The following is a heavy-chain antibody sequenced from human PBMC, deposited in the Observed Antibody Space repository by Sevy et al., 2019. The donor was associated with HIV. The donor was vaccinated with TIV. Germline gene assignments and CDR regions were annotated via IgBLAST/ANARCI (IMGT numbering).Heavy chain of an antibody. D-gene: IGHD3-10*01. Sequence: GGSLRFSCAASGFTFSNAWMSWVRQAPGKGLEWVGRIKSKTDGGTTDYAAPVKGRFPISTDDSKNTRYLQMNSLKTEDTAVYYCTTPPMVRGKGRSQENYYYYYGMDVWGQGTTVTVSS. V-gene: IGHV3-15*01. CDR1: GFTFSNAW. CDR2: IKSKTDGGTT. CDR3: TTPPMVRGKGRSQENYYYYYGMDV. J-gene: IGHJ6*02.